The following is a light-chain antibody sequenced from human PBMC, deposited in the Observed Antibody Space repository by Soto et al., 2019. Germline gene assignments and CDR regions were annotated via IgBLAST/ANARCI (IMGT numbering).Light chain of an antibody. J-gene: IGKJ5*01. CDR1: QGVSND. Sequence: EIVLTQSPGTLSLSPGERATLSCRASQGVSNDYLAWYQQKPGQAPRLLIYGASTRATGLPARFSGSGSGTEFTLIISSLQSEDSAVYYCQQYDNWPITFGQGTRLEIK. CDR2: GAS. V-gene: IGKV3-15*01. CDR3: QQYDNWPIT.